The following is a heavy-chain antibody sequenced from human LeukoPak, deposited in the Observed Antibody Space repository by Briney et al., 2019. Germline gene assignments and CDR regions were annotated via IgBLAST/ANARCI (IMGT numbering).Heavy chain of an antibody. CDR1: GFTFNDYY. CDR3: ATDGAGFDT. J-gene: IGHJ5*02. Sequence: GGSLRLSCAASGFTFNDYYMSWIRQAPGKGLEWLSYINIGGTNTHYADSVKGRFTISRDNSKKSLYLEMNNLRAEDTAVYYCATDGAGFDTWGQGVLVTVSS. CDR2: INIGGTNT. V-gene: IGHV3-11*01.